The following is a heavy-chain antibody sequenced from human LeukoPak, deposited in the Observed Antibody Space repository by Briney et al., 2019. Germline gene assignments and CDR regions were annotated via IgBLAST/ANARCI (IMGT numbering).Heavy chain of an antibody. CDR2: IYSGTT. V-gene: IGHV3-53*01. CDR1: GFSVSDNS. Sequence: GGSLRLSCTVSGFSVSDNSMSWVRQAPGRGLEWVSFIYSGTTHYSDSVKGRFTISRDNSKNTLYLQMNSLRAEDTAVYYCARRAGAYSHPYDYWGQGTLVTVSS. D-gene: IGHD4/OR15-4a*01. CDR3: ARRAGAYSHPYDY. J-gene: IGHJ4*02.